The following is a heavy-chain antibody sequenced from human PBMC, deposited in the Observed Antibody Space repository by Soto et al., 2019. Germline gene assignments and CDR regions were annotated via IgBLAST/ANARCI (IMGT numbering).Heavy chain of an antibody. CDR2: IYYSGST. J-gene: IGHJ3*02. CDR1: GGSVSSGSYY. V-gene: IGHV4-61*01. D-gene: IGHD2-15*01. CDR3: ARGSGPNDAFDI. Sequence: QVQLQESGPGLVKPSETLSLTCTVSGGSVSSGSYYWSWIRQPPGKGLEWIGYIYYSGSTNYNPSLKSRVTISVDTAKNQFSLKLSSVTAADPAVYYCARGSGPNDAFDIWCQGTMVTVSS.